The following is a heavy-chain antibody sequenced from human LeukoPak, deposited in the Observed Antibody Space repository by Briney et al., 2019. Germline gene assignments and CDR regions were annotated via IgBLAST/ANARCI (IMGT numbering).Heavy chain of an antibody. V-gene: IGHV4-61*02. Sequence: PSETLSLTCTVSGGSISSGGYYWSWIRQPAGKGLEWIGRIYTSGSTNYNPSLKSRVTMSVDTSKNQFSLKLSSVTAADTAVYYCARVSLVRGAPDYYFDYWGQGTLVTVSS. CDR3: ARVSLVRGAPDYYFDY. D-gene: IGHD3-10*01. CDR1: GGSISSGGYY. CDR2: IYTSGST. J-gene: IGHJ4*02.